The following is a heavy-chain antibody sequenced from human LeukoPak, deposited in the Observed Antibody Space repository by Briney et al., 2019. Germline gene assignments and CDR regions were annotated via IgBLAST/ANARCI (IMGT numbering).Heavy chain of an antibody. CDR1: GSNFNTYG. J-gene: IGHJ5*02. CDR2: IWHDGSDE. V-gene: IGHV3-33*01. CDR3: AGEVVRDVSGVDYTWLDP. Sequence: AGGSLRLSCAASGSNFNTYGMHWVRQTPGKGLEWVAVIWHDGSDEYYADSVKGRFTISRDNSKSLVYLQMDSLRDEDTAVYYCAGEVVRDVSGVDYTWLDPWGQGTLVFVSA. D-gene: IGHD2-8*01.